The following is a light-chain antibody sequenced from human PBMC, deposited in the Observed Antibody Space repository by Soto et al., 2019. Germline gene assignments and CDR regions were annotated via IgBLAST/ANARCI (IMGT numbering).Light chain of an antibody. CDR3: QQYGYWPIT. CDR2: ATS. V-gene: IGKV3-15*01. J-gene: IGKJ4*01. Sequence: EIVVTQSPATLSVSPGERATLSCRASQSVGNNFAWYQQKPGQSPRLLIFATSTRATGVPARFSGSGSGTEFTITISSLQFEDFAVYFCQQYGYWPITFGGGAKVE. CDR1: QSVGNN.